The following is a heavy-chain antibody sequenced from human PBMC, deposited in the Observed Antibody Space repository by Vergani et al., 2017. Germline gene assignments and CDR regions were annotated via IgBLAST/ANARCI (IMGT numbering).Heavy chain of an antibody. V-gene: IGHV4-61*02. J-gene: IGHJ6*02. Sequence: QVQLQESGPRLVRPSQTLSLTCTVSGGSLNTGAYYWSWIRQPAGKGLEWIGRVYTSGMTNYNPSLKSRVTILVDRTKSQLSLKLTSVTAGDTAVYFCARDRPLAAAEWAGYGMDVWGQGTTVTVSS. D-gene: IGHD6-13*01. CDR1: GGSLNTGAYY. CDR3: ARDRPLAAAEWAGYGMDV. CDR2: VYTSGMT.